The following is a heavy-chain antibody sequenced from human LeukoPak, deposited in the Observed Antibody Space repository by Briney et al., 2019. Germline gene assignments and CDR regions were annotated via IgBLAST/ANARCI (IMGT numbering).Heavy chain of an antibody. V-gene: IGHV3-21*01. Sequence: KAGGSLRPSCAASGFTFSSYTMNWVRQAPGKGLEWVSSITSSGSYIYYADSVKGRFTISRDSAKNSLYLQMNSLRVEDTAVYYCARGAYSSSWNCEHWGQGTLVTVSS. CDR1: GFTFSSYT. D-gene: IGHD6-13*01. CDR3: ARGAYSSSWNCEH. J-gene: IGHJ1*01. CDR2: ITSSGSYI.